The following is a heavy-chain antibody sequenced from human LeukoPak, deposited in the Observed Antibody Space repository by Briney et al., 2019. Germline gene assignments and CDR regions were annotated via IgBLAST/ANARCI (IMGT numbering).Heavy chain of an antibody. J-gene: IGHJ4*02. CDR2: ISSISSTT. V-gene: IGHV3-48*02. Sequence: GGSLRLSCAASGFTFSSYGMNWVRQAPGKGLERVSYISSISSTTYVDSVKGRFTVSRDNAKNSLYLQMNSLRDEDTAVYYCTRDGGRREDFWGQGTLVTVSS. CDR3: TRDGGRREDF. D-gene: IGHD1-26*01. CDR1: GFTFSSYG.